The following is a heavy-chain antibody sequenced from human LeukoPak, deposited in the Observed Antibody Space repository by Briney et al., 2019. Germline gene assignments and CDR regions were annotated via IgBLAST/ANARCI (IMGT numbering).Heavy chain of an antibody. D-gene: IGHD6-13*01. Sequence: PGGSLRLSCAASGFTFSSYAMSWVRQAPGKGLEWVSAISGSGGSTYYADSVKGRFTISRDNSKNTLYLQMNSLRAEDTAVYYCVKGGGGSSWYDWFDPWGQGTLVTVSS. CDR2: ISGSGGST. CDR1: GFTFSSYA. J-gene: IGHJ5*02. CDR3: VKGGGGSSWYDWFDP. V-gene: IGHV3-23*01.